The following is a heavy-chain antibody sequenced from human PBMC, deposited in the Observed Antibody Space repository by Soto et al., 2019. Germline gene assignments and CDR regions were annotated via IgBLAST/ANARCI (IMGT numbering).Heavy chain of an antibody. D-gene: IGHD2-15*01. CDR3: ARHADPLGGLGAYFDS. J-gene: IGHJ4*02. V-gene: IGHV4-39*01. CDR1: GGSISSSSYF. Sequence: PSETLSLTCTVSGGSISSSSYFWGWIRQPPGKGLEWIGSIYYSGGTYYNPSLKSRVTKSVDTSRNQFSLNLSSVTAADTAVYYCARHADPLGGLGAYFDSWGQGTLVTVSS. CDR2: IYYSGGT.